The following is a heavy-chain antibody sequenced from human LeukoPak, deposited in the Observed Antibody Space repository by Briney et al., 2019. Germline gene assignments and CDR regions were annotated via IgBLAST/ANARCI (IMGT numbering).Heavy chain of an antibody. CDR2: IIPIFGTA. Sequence: ASVKVSCKASGGTFSSYAISWVRQAPGQGLEWMGGIIPIFGTANYAQKFQGRVTITADESTSTAYMELSSLRSEDTAVYYCAREARAYYDILTGHWDYWGQGTLVTVSS. V-gene: IGHV1-69*13. D-gene: IGHD3-9*01. CDR1: GGTFSSYA. J-gene: IGHJ4*02. CDR3: AREARAYYDILTGHWDY.